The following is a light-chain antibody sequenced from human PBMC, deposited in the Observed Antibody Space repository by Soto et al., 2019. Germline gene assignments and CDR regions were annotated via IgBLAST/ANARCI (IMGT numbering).Light chain of an antibody. CDR2: EVI. V-gene: IGLV2-14*01. CDR3: SSYTSSSTLV. CDR1: SSDVGGYNY. Sequence: QPVLTQPASVSGSPGQSITISCTGTSSDVGGYNYVSWYQQHPAKAPKLMIYEVINRPSGVSNRFSGSKSGNTASLTISGLQAEDEADYYCSSYTSSSTLVFGGGTQLTVL. J-gene: IGLJ3*02.